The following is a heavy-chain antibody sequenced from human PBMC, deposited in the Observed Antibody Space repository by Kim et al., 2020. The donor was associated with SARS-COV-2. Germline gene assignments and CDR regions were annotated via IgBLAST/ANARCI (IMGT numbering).Heavy chain of an antibody. D-gene: IGHD5-12*01. CDR3: ARRLRGYSGYEGY. V-gene: IGHV4-39*01. J-gene: IGHJ4*02. CDR2: IYYSGST. CDR1: GGSISSSSYY. Sequence: SETLSLTCTVSGGSISSSSYYWGWIRQPPGKGLEWIGSIYYSGSTYYNPSLKSRVTISVDTSKNQFSLKLSSVTAADTAVYYCARRLRGYSGYEGYWGQGTLVTVSS.